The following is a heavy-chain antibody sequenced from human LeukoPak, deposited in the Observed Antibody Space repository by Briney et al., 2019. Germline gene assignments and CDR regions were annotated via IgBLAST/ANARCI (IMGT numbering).Heavy chain of an antibody. CDR1: GYTLIELS. D-gene: IGHD3-22*01. Sequence: ASVRVSCKVSGYTLIELSMHWVPQAPGKGLEWMGGFDPEDGETIYAQKFQGRVTMTEDTSTDTAYMQLISLRSEDTAVYYSAKPEYYYHSSGYYYLRNRSPRYLDLWRRGTLVTVSS. CDR3: AKPEYYYHSSGYYYLRNRSPRYLDL. CDR2: FDPEDGET. J-gene: IGHJ2*01. V-gene: IGHV1-24*01.